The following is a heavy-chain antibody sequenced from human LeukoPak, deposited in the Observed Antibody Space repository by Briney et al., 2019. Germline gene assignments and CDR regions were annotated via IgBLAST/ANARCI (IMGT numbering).Heavy chain of an antibody. Sequence: GGALTLSCPASGFTFSSYWMNWVRQAPGKGLEGVARIKQDGSEKYYVDSVKGRFTISRDNAKNSLYLQMNSLRVEDTAVYYCVRVSGATGGNFDYWGQGTLVTVSS. CDR2: IKQDGSEK. D-gene: IGHD1-1*01. CDR3: VRVSGATGGNFDY. V-gene: IGHV3-7*01. J-gene: IGHJ4*02. CDR1: GFTFSSYW.